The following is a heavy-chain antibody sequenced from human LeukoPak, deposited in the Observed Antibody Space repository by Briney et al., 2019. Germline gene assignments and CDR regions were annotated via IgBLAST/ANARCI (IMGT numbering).Heavy chain of an antibody. CDR2: ISGSGGST. Sequence: GGSLRLSCAASGFTFSSYGMHWVRQAPGKGLEWVSAISGSGGSTYYADSVKGRFTISRDNSKNTLNLQMNSLRAEDTAVYYCAKTTTVTVIDYWGQGTLVTVSS. CDR1: GFTFSSYG. J-gene: IGHJ4*02. V-gene: IGHV3-23*01. D-gene: IGHD4-17*01. CDR3: AKTTTVTVIDY.